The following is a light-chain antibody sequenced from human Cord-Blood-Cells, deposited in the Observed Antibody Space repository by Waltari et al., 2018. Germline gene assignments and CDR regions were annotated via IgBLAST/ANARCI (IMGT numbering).Light chain of an antibody. V-gene: IGKV3-20*01. CDR3: QQYGSSPLT. CDR1: QSVSSSY. Sequence: EIVFTQSPGTLSLSPGERATLSCRASQSVSSSYLAWYQQKPGQAPRLLIYGASSRATGIPDRFSGSGSGTDCTLTISRLEPEDFAVYYCQQYGSSPLTFGPGTKVDI. CDR2: GAS. J-gene: IGKJ3*01.